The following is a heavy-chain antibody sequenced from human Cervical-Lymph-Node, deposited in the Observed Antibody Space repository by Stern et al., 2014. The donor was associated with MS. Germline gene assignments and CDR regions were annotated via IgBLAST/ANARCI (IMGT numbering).Heavy chain of an antibody. CDR3: ARSRTSVAMTSFAY. V-gene: IGHV1-3*01. Sequence: QVQLVQSGAAVRKPGASVTVSCKASGYNFAGYALHWVRQAPGPRLEWMGRINPGNGHTRNSEKFDGRVTITTDPSVNTIYMTLSGLRSEDTAVYYCARSRTSVAMTSFAYWGQGTLATVSS. D-gene: IGHD5-12*01. CDR2: INPGNGHT. J-gene: IGHJ4*02. CDR1: GYNFAGYA.